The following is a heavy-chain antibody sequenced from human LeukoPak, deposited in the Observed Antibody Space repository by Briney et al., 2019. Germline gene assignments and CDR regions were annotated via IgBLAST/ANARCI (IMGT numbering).Heavy chain of an antibody. Sequence: ASVKVSCKASGYTFTGYYMHWVRQAPGQGLEWMGWINPNSGGTNHAQKFQGWVTMTRDTSISTAYMELSRLRSDDTAVYYCAIQADYYDSSGAFDYWGQGTLVTVSS. V-gene: IGHV1-2*04. J-gene: IGHJ4*02. CDR3: AIQADYYDSSGAFDY. CDR1: GYTFTGYY. CDR2: INPNSGGT. D-gene: IGHD3-22*01.